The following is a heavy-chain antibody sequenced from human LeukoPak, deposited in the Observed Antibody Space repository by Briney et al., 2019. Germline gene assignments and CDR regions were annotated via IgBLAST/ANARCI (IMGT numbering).Heavy chain of an antibody. D-gene: IGHD3-22*01. J-gene: IGHJ5*02. CDR1: GFTFSSYA. CDR3: AKPLVRDSSGLDWFDP. Sequence: GGSLRLSCAASGFTFSSYAMSWVRQAPGKGLEWVAVISYDGSNKYYADSVKGRFTISRDNSKNTLYLQMNSLRAEDTAVYYCAKPLVRDSSGLDWFDPWGQGTLVTVSS. V-gene: IGHV3-30*18. CDR2: ISYDGSNK.